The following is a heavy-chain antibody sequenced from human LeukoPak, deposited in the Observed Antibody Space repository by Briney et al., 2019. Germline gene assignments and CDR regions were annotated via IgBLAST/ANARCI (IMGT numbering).Heavy chain of an antibody. CDR2: IYSGGST. CDR1: GLTVSSSY. Sequence: PGGSLRLSCAVSGLTVSSSYMSWGRQAPGKGLEWGSVIYSGGSTYYADSVKGRFTISRDSSQNTLYLQMNSLRAEDTAMYYCARGGGAFCGGDCQRNFDSWGQGALVTVSS. D-gene: IGHD2-21*02. CDR3: ARGGGAFCGGDCQRNFDS. J-gene: IGHJ4*02. V-gene: IGHV3-53*01.